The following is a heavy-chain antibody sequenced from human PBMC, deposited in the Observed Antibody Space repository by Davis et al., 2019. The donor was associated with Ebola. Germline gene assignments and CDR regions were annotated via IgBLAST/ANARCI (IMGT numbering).Heavy chain of an antibody. CDR3: AQRGHTIGWFDY. J-gene: IGHJ4*02. CDR1: GFTFTTSA. D-gene: IGHD2-15*01. CDR2: ISGYGDET. Sequence: PGGSLRLSCAASGFTFTTSAISWVRQAPARGLEWVSTISGYGDETFYADSVKGRFTISRDNSKNTVYLQMDSLRVEDTALYYCAQRGHTIGWFDYWGPGALVTISS. V-gene: IGHV3-23*01.